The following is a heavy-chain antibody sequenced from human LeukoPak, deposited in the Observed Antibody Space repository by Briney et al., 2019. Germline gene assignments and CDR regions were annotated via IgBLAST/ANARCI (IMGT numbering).Heavy chain of an antibody. D-gene: IGHD6-13*01. Sequence: GRSLRLSCAASGFTFSSESMHWVRQAPGKGLEWVAVIWYDGSNKYYADSVKGRFTISRDNSKNTLYLQMNSLRAEDTAVYYCARSRAIAAAGSYYYGMDVWGQGTTVTVSS. CDR3: ARSRAIAAAGSYYYGMDV. J-gene: IGHJ6*02. V-gene: IGHV3-33*08. CDR1: GFTFSSES. CDR2: IWYDGSNK.